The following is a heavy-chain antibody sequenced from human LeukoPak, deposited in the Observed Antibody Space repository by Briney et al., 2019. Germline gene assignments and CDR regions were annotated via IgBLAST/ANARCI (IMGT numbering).Heavy chain of an antibody. Sequence: GGSLRLSCAASGLTFSDYYMSWLRQAPGKGLEWISYISGSGSTIYYADSVKGRFTISRDNAKNSLYLQMNSLKTEDTAVYYCARDIRPLQGRFYYNDWGQGTLVTVSS. CDR1: GLTFSDYY. V-gene: IGHV3-11*01. J-gene: IGHJ4*02. CDR2: ISGSGSTI. D-gene: IGHD3-22*01. CDR3: ARDIRPLQGRFYYND.